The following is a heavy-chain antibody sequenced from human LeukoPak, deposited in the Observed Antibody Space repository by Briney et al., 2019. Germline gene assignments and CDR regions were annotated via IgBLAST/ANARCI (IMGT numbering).Heavy chain of an antibody. J-gene: IGHJ5*02. Sequence: ASVKVSCKASGYTFTSYYMHWVRQAPGQGLEWMGIINPSGGSTSYAQKFQGRVTITADESTSTAYMELSSLRSEDTAVYYCASSGYSYGPQGDWFDPWGQGTLVTVSS. D-gene: IGHD5-18*01. CDR3: ASSGYSYGPQGDWFDP. CDR1: GYTFTSYY. V-gene: IGHV1-46*01. CDR2: INPSGGST.